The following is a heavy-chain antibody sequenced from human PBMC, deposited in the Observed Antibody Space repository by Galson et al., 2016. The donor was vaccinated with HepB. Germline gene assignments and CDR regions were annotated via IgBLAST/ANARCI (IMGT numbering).Heavy chain of an antibody. V-gene: IGHV3-7*01. CDR1: GFTFSHYW. D-gene: IGHD3-16*01. Sequence: SLRLSCAASGFTFSHYWMSWVRQAPGKGLEWVANIKQDGSEIYYGDSVKGRVTISRGNAKNSLYLQMNSLRAEDTAVYYCARNYGPFDLWGQGTLVIVSS. J-gene: IGHJ5*02. CDR2: IKQDGSEI. CDR3: ARNYGPFDL.